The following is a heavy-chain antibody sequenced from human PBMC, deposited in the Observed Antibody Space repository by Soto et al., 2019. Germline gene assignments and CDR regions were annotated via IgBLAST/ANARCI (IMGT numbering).Heavy chain of an antibody. CDR1: GFTFSSYW. D-gene: IGHD3-9*01. CDR3: AREGGYYDILTGFPPGRYYYYGMDV. V-gene: IGHV3-7*03. J-gene: IGHJ6*02. Sequence: GESLRLSCAASGFTFSSYWMSWVRQAPGKGLEWVANIKQDGSEKYYVDSVKGRFTISRDNAKNSLYLQMNSLRAEDTAVYYCAREGGYYDILTGFPPGRYYYYGMDVWGQGTTVTVSS. CDR2: IKQDGSEK.